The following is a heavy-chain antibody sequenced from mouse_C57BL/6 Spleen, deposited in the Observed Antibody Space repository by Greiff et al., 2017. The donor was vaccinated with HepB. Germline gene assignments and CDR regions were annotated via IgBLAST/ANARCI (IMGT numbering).Heavy chain of an antibody. D-gene: IGHD2-4*01. J-gene: IGHJ2*01. Sequence: EVQLQQSGPELVKPGASVKISCKASGYSFTGYYMNWVKQSPEKSLEWIGEINPSTGGTTYNQKFKAKATLTVDKSSSTAYMQLKSLTSEDSAVYYCARPYYDYDGGVPYYFDYWGQGTTLTVSS. CDR1: GYSFTGYY. CDR3: ARPYYDYDGGVPYYFDY. V-gene: IGHV1-42*01. CDR2: INPSTGGT.